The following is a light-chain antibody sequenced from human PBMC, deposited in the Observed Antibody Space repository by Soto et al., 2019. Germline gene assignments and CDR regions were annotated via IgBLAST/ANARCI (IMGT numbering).Light chain of an antibody. J-gene: IGLJ1*01. V-gene: IGLV2-14*01. CDR1: TSDIGSHTY. Sequence: QSVLAQPASVSGSPGQSITISCTGTTSDIGSHTYVSWYQLYPGRAPKLMLYEVSYRPSGVSNRFSGSKSGNTASLTISGLQAGDEADYYCSSYTSSSTLLYVFGTGTKLTVL. CDR3: SSYTSSSTLLYV. CDR2: EVS.